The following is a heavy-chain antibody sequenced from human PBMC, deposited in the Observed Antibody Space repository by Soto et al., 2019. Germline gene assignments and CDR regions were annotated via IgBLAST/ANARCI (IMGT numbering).Heavy chain of an antibody. V-gene: IGHV5-51*01. CDR1: GYSFTSYW. Sequence: GESLKISCKGSGYSFTSYWIGWVRQMPGKGLEWMGIIYPGDSDTRYSPSFQGQVTISADKSISTAYLQWSSLKASDTAMYYCARRFGYCSGGSCYSGFDYWGQGTLVTVSS. CDR2: IYPGDSDT. J-gene: IGHJ4*02. D-gene: IGHD2-15*01. CDR3: ARRFGYCSGGSCYSGFDY.